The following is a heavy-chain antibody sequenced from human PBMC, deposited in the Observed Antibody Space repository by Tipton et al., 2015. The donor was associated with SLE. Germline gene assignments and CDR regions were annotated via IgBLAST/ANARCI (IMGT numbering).Heavy chain of an antibody. D-gene: IGHD3-22*01. Sequence: RSLRLSCAASGFTFSSYAMHWVRQAPGKGLEWVAVISYDGSNKYYADSVKGRFTISRDNSKNTLFLQMNSLRSEDTAVYYCGRDPGWLLRLAWWGQGTQVTVSS. CDR2: ISYDGSNK. CDR3: GRDPGWLLRLAW. J-gene: IGHJ4*02. CDR1: GFTFSSYA. V-gene: IGHV3-30*04.